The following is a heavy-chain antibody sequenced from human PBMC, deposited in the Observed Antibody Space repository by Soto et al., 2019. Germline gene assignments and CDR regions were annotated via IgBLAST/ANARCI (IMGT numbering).Heavy chain of an antibody. Sequence: GGSLRLSCAASGFTFDDYGMSWVRQAPGKGLEWVSGINWNGGSTGYADSVKGRFTISRDNAKNSLYLQMNSLRAEDTALYYCAREGRTHSKLVFLEWPYGMDVWGQGTTVTVSS. J-gene: IGHJ6*02. CDR3: AREGRTHSKLVFLEWPYGMDV. CDR1: GFTFDDYG. D-gene: IGHD3-3*02. V-gene: IGHV3-20*04. CDR2: INWNGGST.